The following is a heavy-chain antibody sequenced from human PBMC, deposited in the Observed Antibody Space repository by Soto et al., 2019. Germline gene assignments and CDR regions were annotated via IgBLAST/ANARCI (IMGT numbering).Heavy chain of an antibody. CDR2: ISSSSSYI. J-gene: IGHJ6*03. D-gene: IGHD3-3*01. Sequence: GGSLRLSCAASGFTFSSYSMNWVRQAPGKGLEWVSSISSSSSYIYYADSVKGRFTISRDNAKNSLYLQMNSLRAEDKAVYYCAKEGPSEYDFWSGYSFTRVPTDYYYYYYMDVWGKGTTVTVSS. V-gene: IGHV3-21*01. CDR1: GFTFSSYS. CDR3: AKEGPSEYDFWSGYSFTRVPTDYYYYYYMDV.